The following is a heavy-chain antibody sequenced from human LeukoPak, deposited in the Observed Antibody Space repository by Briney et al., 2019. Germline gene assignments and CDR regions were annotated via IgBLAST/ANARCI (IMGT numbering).Heavy chain of an antibody. CDR3: ARNGYTKSSTHLDY. CDR1: RCSIRSYL. D-gene: IGHD1-1*01. V-gene: IGHV4-4*07. Sequence: SGTLSLSCTVSRCSIRSYLWAWIRQAAGKALEWIWRICSTGDAVYNPSLKSRGTMSIDTSKNQFSLNLRSVTTADTAFYYCARNGYTKSSTHLDYWGQGILVSVSS. CDR2: ICSTGDA. J-gene: IGHJ4*02.